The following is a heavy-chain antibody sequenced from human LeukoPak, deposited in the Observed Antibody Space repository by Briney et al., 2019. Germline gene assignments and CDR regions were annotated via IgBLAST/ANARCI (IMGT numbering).Heavy chain of an antibody. D-gene: IGHD3-16*01. J-gene: IGHJ5*02. V-gene: IGHV1-69*05. CDR2: IIPIFGTA. CDR3: ARYDHLYNWFDP. Sequence: SVKVSCKASGGTFSSYAISWVRQAPGQGLEWMGGIIPIFGTANYAQKFQGRVTITTDESTNTAYMELSSLRSEDTAVYYCARYDHLYNWFDPWGQGTLVTVSS. CDR1: GGTFSSYA.